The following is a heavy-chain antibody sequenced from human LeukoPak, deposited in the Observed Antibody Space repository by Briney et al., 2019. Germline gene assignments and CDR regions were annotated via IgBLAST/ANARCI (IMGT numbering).Heavy chain of an antibody. CDR1: GFTFSSYW. D-gene: IGHD1-26*01. J-gene: IGHJ6*03. CDR3: ARDPYSGNYGPYYYYYMDV. V-gene: IGHV3-7*01. CDR2: IKQDGSEK. Sequence: PGGSLRLSCAASGFTFSSYWMSWVRQAPGKGLEWVANIKQDGSEKYYVDSVKGRFTISRDNAKNSLYLQMDSLRVEDTAVYYCARDPYSGNYGPYYYYYMDVWGKGTTVTISS.